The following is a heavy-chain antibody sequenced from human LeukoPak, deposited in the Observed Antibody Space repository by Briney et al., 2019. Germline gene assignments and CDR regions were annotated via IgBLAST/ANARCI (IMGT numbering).Heavy chain of an antibody. J-gene: IGHJ6*03. D-gene: IGHD2-2*01. V-gene: IGHV1-18*01. CDR1: GYTFTSYG. Sequence: ASVKVSCKASGYTFTSYGISWVRQAPGQGLEWMGWISAYNGNTNYAQKLQGRVTMTTDTSTSTAYMELRSLRSDDTAVYYCARDIPYYCSSTSCYTYYYYYYMDVWGKGTTVTVSS. CDR2: ISAYNGNT. CDR3: ARDIPYYCSSTSCYTYYYYYYMDV.